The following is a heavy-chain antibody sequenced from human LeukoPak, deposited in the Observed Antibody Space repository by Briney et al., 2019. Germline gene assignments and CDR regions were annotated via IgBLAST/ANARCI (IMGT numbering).Heavy chain of an antibody. J-gene: IGHJ4*02. CDR3: AKDLLGQLQPDY. Sequence: GGSLRLSCAASGFTFSSYVMSWVRQAPGKWLEWVSTIGRSDDTYYADSLKGRFTISRDNFKNMLYLQMNSLRAEDTALYYCAKDLLGQLQPDYWGQGTLVTVSS. CDR1: GFTFSSYV. D-gene: IGHD1-1*01. V-gene: IGHV3-23*01. CDR2: IGRSDDT.